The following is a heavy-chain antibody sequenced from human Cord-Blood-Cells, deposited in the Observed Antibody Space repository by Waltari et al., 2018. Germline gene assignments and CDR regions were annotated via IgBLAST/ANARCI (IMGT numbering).Heavy chain of an antibody. CDR2: IYYSGST. Sequence: QVQLQESGPGLVKPSQTLSLPCTVSGGSISSGGYYWSWIRQHPGKGLEWIGYIYYSGSTYYNPSLKSRVTISVDTSKNRFSLKLSSVTAADTAVYYCARDASGYCSSTSCYTGGSYFDYWGQGTLVTVSS. D-gene: IGHD2-2*02. CDR3: ARDASGYCSSTSCYTGGSYFDY. J-gene: IGHJ4*02. V-gene: IGHV4-31*03. CDR1: GGSISSGGYY.